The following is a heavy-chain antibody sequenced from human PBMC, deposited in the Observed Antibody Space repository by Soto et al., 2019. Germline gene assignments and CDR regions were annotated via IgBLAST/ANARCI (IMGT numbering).Heavy chain of an antibody. D-gene: IGHD5-18*01. CDR2: IDPSDSYT. Sequence: GESLKISCKGSGYSFTSYWISWVRQMPGKGLEWMGRIDPSDSYTNYSPPFQGHVTISADKSISTAYLQWSSLKASDTAMFYCARHSYGLYPFDYWGQGTLVTVSS. CDR1: GYSFTSYW. J-gene: IGHJ4*02. CDR3: ARHSYGLYPFDY. V-gene: IGHV5-10-1*01.